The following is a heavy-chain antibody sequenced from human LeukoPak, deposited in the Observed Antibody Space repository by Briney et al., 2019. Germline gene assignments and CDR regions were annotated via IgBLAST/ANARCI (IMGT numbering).Heavy chain of an antibody. D-gene: IGHD6-19*01. CDR1: GFTFISYW. Sequence: PGGSLRPSCAASGFTFISYWMGWVRQAPGKRPEWVANMNIDGSEKYYADSVKGRFTISRDNARNSVYLQMNSLRAEDTAVYYCARKVAGTDYWGQGTLVTVSS. J-gene: IGHJ4*02. CDR3: ARKVAGTDY. V-gene: IGHV3-7*01. CDR2: MNIDGSEK.